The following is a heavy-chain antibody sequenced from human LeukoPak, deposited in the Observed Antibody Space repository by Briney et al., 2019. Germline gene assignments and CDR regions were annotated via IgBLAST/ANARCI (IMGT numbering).Heavy chain of an antibody. Sequence: ASVKVSCKASGGTFSSYAYSWVRQAPGQGLEWMGVIIPNFGTANYAEKFQGRVTITADDSTSTAYMELSSLRSEDTAVYYCARELDYGDYCCDPWGQGTLVTVSS. V-gene: IGHV1-69*13. CDR3: ARELDYGDYCCDP. D-gene: IGHD4-17*01. CDR1: GGTFSSYA. J-gene: IGHJ5*02. CDR2: IIPNFGTA.